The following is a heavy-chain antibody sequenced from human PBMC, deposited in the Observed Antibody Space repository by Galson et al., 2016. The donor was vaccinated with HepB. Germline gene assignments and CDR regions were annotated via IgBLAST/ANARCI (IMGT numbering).Heavy chain of an antibody. J-gene: IGHJ4*02. Sequence: SLRLSCAASGLSFHTYSMNWVRQAPGKGLEWVSSISSSSSYLYYADSVKGRFSISRDNAKKSLFLQMNSLRVEDTPVYYCATVPILGAVARYLDYWGQGALVSVSS. CDR2: ISSSSSYL. CDR1: GLSFHTYS. D-gene: IGHD3-3*01. CDR3: ATVPILGAVARYLDY. V-gene: IGHV3-21*01.